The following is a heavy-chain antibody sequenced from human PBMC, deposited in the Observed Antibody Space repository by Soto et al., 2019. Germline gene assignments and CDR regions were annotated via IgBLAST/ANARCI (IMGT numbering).Heavy chain of an antibody. D-gene: IGHD6-19*01. CDR1: VYTFTSYG. CDR2: ISAYNGNT. CDR3: ARDGHSSGWFHWPTQRYYYYGMDV. J-gene: IGHJ6*02. V-gene: IGHV1-18*01. Sequence: ASVKVSCKASVYTFTSYGISWVRQAPGQGLEWMGWISAYNGNTNYAQKLQGRVTMTTDTSTSTAYMELRSLRSDDTAVYYCARDGHSSGWFHWPTQRYYYYGMDVWRQGTTVTVSS.